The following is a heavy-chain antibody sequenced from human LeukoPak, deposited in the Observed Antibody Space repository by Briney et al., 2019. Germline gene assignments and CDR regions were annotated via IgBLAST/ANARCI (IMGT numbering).Heavy chain of an antibody. CDR2: IKTKADGAPP. D-gene: IGHD3-10*01. V-gene: IGHV3-15*01. J-gene: IGHJ4*02. CDR3: TTELLWFGELTRNFDY. CDR1: GFTFSDAY. Sequence: KPGGSLRLSCAASGFTFSDAYMHWVRQAPGMGLEWVGRIKTKADGAPPDYAAPVKGRFTISRDDSKNTLYLQMNSLKTEDTAVYYCTTELLWFGELTRNFDYWGQGTLVTVSS.